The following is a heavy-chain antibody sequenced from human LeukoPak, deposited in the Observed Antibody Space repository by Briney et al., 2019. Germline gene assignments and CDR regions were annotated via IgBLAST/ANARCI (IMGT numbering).Heavy chain of an antibody. Sequence: GSLRLSCAASGFTFSNYWMHWVRQAPGKGLVWVSRIDSTGSAANYADSVKGRFTISRDNAKNTLFLQMNSLRAEDTAVYYCARDPYSGSYGDAFDIWGQGTMVTVSS. V-gene: IGHV3-74*01. J-gene: IGHJ3*02. CDR2: IDSTGSAA. D-gene: IGHD1-26*01. CDR3: ARDPYSGSYGDAFDI. CDR1: GFTFSNYW.